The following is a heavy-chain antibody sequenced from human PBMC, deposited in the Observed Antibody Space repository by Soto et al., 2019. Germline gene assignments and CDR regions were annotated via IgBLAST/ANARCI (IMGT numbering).Heavy chain of an antibody. CDR2: LIGSGGST. J-gene: IGHJ5*02. Sequence: EVQLLESGGGLVKPGGPLGPSCEASGFTFRNYAMNWVRQAPGKGLEWVSTLIGSGGSTYYADPVKGRFTISRDNSKNTLYMQMNSLRAEDTAVYYCAKDTVPVATPWFDPWGQGTLVTVSS. CDR1: GFTFRNYA. D-gene: IGHD2-2*01. V-gene: IGHV3-23*01. CDR3: AKDTVPVATPWFDP.